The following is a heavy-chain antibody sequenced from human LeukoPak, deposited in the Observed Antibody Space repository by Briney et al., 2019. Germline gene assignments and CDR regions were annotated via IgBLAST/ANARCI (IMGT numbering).Heavy chain of an antibody. J-gene: IGHJ6*04. CDR3: AIQPPAGSGGYYYGMDV. CDR1: GYSFTSYW. V-gene: IGHV5-51*01. Sequence: GESLKISCKGSGYSFTSYWIAWVRQMPGKGLEWMGIIYPGDSDTRYSPSFQGQVTISADKSIRTAHLQWSSLNASDTAMYYCAIQPPAGSGGYYYGMDVWRKGGAVSVRS. D-gene: IGHD3-10*01. CDR2: IYPGDSDT.